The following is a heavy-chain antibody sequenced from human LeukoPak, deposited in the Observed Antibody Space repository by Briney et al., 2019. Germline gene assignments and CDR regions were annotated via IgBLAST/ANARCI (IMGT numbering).Heavy chain of an antibody. Sequence: ASVKVSCKASGYTFTSYGISWVRQAPGQGLEWMGWISAYNGNTNYAQKLQGRVTMTTDTSTSTAYMELRSLRSDDAAVYYCASSVYGSGQYYGMDVWGQGTTVTVSS. D-gene: IGHD3-10*01. CDR3: ASSVYGSGQYYGMDV. V-gene: IGHV1-18*01. CDR1: GYTFTSYG. CDR2: ISAYNGNT. J-gene: IGHJ6*02.